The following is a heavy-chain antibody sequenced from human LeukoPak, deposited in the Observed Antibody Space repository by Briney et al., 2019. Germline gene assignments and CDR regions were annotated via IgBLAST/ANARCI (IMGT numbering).Heavy chain of an antibody. J-gene: IGHJ6*03. CDR3: ARGCQYQLLIFLYYYMDV. Sequence: ASVKVSCKASGYTFTDYYIHWVRQAPGQGLEWMGWINPNSGGINYAQKFQGRVTMTRDTSISTAYMELSRLRSDDTAVYYCARGCQYQLLIFLYYYMDVWGKGTTVTISS. V-gene: IGHV1-2*02. CDR2: INPNSGGI. CDR1: GYTFTDYY. D-gene: IGHD2-2*01.